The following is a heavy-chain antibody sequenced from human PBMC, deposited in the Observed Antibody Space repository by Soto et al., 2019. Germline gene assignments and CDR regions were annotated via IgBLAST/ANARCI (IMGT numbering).Heavy chain of an antibody. CDR1: GFTVSSNY. CDR2: IYSGGST. V-gene: IGHV3-53*04. Sequence: EVQLVESGGGLVQPGGSLRLSCAASGFTVSSNYMSWVRQAPGKGLEWVSVIYSGGSTYYADSVKGRFTISRHNSKNTLYLQMNSLRAEDTAVYYCASRYCSSTSCFYYWGQGTLDTVSS. CDR3: ASRYCSSTSCFYY. D-gene: IGHD2-2*01. J-gene: IGHJ4*02.